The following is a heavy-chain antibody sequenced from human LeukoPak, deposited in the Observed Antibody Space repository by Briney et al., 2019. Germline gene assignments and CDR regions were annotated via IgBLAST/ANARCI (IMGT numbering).Heavy chain of an antibody. D-gene: IGHD1-26*01. V-gene: IGHV4-39*01. CDR1: GDSISSSTYY. J-gene: IGHJ4*02. Sequence: SETLSLTCTVSGDSISSSTYYWGWIRQPPGKGLEWIGSIHNAGSTYYNPSLKSRVSISVDTSRAHFSLKLRSATAADTAVYYCARHGGISGVGPTEDYWGQGTLVTVSS. CDR2: IHNAGST. CDR3: ARHGGISGVGPTEDY.